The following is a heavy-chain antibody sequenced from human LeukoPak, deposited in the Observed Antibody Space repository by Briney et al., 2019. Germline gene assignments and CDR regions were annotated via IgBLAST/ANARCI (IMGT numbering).Heavy chain of an antibody. CDR2: ISSSGSTI. D-gene: IGHD3-10*01. V-gene: IGHV3-11*01. CDR1: GFTFSDYY. J-gene: IGHJ4*02. Sequence: GGSLRLSCAASGFTFSDYYMSWIRQAPGKGLEWVSYISSSGSTIYYADSVKGRFTISRDNAKNSLYLQMNSLRAEDTAVYYRARDGADSVLLWFGELPHYFDYWGQGTLVTVSS. CDR3: ARDGADSVLLWFGELPHYFDY.